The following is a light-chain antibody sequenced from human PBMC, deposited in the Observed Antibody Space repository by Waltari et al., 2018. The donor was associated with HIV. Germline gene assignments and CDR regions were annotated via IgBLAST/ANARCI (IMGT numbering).Light chain of an antibody. CDR1: QDISNC. CDR2: DAS. J-gene: IGKJ3*01. V-gene: IGKV1-33*01. Sequence: DIQMTQSPSSLSASVGDSVTITCQASQDISNCLNWYQQKPGEAPKLLIYDASNLEAGVPSTFSGSGSETDFTLTFSSLQPEDIATYYCQQYDNLPRRFTFGPGTKVEIK. CDR3: QQYDNLPRRFT.